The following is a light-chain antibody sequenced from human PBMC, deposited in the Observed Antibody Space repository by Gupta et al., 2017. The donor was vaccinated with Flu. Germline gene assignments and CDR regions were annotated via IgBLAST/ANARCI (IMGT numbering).Light chain of an antibody. J-gene: IGLJ2*01. Sequence: QSVLTQPPSESGAPGQRVTISCTGSSSNIGAGYDVHWYQQIPGTAPKLLIYANSNRPSGVPDRFSGSKSGTSASLAITGLQAEDEADYYCQSYDSSLSGSVFGGGTKLTVL. V-gene: IGLV1-40*01. CDR1: SSNIGAGYD. CDR2: ANS. CDR3: QSYDSSLSGSV.